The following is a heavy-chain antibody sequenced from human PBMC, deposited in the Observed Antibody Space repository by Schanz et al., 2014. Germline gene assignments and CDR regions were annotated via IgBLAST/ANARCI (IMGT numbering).Heavy chain of an antibody. D-gene: IGHD3-22*01. J-gene: IGHJ4*02. CDR1: GFSFTTYA. Sequence: EVQLLESGGGLVQPGGSLRLSCASSGFSFTTYAMSWVRQAPGKGLEWVSSISSGGGSTYYADSVKGRFTISRDNSKNTLYLQMKSLRAEDTAVYYCAKDRSWDYDSSGYFDYWGQGTLVTVSS. CDR2: ISSGGGST. V-gene: IGHV3-23*01. CDR3: AKDRSWDYDSSGYFDY.